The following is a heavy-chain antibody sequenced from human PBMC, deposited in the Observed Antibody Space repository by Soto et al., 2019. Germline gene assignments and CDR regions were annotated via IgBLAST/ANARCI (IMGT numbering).Heavy chain of an antibody. CDR2: IRSKAYGGTT. V-gene: IGHV3-49*03. CDR1: GFTFGDYA. Sequence: GGSLRLSCTASGFTFGDYAMSWFRQAPGKGLEWVGFIRSKAYGGTTEYAASVKGRFTISRDDSKSIAHLQMNSLKTEDTAVYYCTRDSSLGYWYFDLWGRGTLVTVSS. CDR3: TRDSSLGYWYFDL. J-gene: IGHJ2*01.